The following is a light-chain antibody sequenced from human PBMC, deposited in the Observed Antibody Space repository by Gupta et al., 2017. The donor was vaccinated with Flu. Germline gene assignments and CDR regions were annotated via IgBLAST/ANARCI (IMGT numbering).Light chain of an antibody. CDR3: MQALQTPLT. J-gene: IGKJ4*01. V-gene: IGKV2-28*01. CDR1: QSLLHSNGYNY. CDR2: LGS. Sequence: DIVMTQSPLSLPVTPGESASISCRSSQSLLHSNGYNYLVWYLQKPGQSPQLLIYLGSNRASGVPDRFSGSGSGTDFTLKISRVEADDVGVYYCMQALQTPLTFGGGTKVEIK.